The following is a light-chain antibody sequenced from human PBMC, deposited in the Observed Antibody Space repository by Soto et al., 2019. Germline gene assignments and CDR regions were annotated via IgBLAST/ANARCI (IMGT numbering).Light chain of an antibody. J-gene: IGLJ1*01. CDR2: EVS. CDR1: SSDIGVFNY. V-gene: IGLV2-14*01. CDR3: SSYTTTNTDV. Sequence: QSVLTQPASVSGSPGQSITISCTGSSSDIGVFNYVSWYQQTPGNAPKIIIYEVSHRPSGVSNRFSGSKSGNTASLTISGLQAEDEADYYCSSYTTTNTDVFGTGTKLTVL.